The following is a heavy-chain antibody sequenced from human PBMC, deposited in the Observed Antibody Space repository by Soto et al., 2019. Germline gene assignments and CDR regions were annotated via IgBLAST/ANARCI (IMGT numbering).Heavy chain of an antibody. J-gene: IGHJ3*02. Sequence: PSVQVSCKASGFTFTSSAVQWVRQARGQRLEWIGWIVVGSGNTNYAQKFQERVTITRDMSTSTAYMELSSLRSEDTAVYYCAAGWGIRDFWSKGIWGQGTMVTVSS. CDR2: IVVGSGNT. CDR3: AAGWGIRDFWSKGI. CDR1: GFTFTSSA. V-gene: IGHV1-58*01. D-gene: IGHD3-3*01.